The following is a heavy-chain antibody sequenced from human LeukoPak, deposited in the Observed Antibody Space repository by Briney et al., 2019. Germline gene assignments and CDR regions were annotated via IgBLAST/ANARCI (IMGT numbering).Heavy chain of an antibody. CDR2: MNPNSGNT. CDR3: AGGGQDFDY. V-gene: IGHV1-8*03. Sequence: ASVTVSCKASGYTFTGYGTSWVRQATGQGLEWMGWMNPNSGNTGYAQKFQGRVTITRNTSISTAYMELSSLRSEDTAVYYCAGGGQDFDYWGQGTLVTVSS. CDR1: GYTFTGYG. J-gene: IGHJ4*02.